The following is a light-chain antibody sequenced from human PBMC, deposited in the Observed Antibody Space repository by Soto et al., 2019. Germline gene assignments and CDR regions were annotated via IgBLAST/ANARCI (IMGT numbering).Light chain of an antibody. CDR2: GAS. J-gene: IGKJ1*01. CDR3: QQYGSSVWT. V-gene: IGKV3-20*01. Sequence: EIVLTQSPAPLSLSPGERATLSCRASQSVSSIYLAWYQQKPGQAPRLLIYGASSRATGVPDRFSGSGSGTDFTFTISRLEPEDFAVYYCQQYGSSVWTFGQGTKVDI. CDR1: QSVSSIY.